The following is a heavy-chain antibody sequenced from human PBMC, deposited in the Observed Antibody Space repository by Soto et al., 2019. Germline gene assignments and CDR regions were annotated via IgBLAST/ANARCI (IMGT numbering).Heavy chain of an antibody. J-gene: IGHJ4*02. CDR2: IYWDDDK. CDR1: GFSLSTSGVG. V-gene: IGHV2-5*02. Sequence: QITLKESGPTLVKPTQTLTLTCTFSGFSLSTSGVGVGWIRQPPGKALEWLALIYWDDDKRYSLSLKSRLTITKDTSKNQVVLTMTNMDPVDTATYYCAHSRTTIEYSSSSGFGYWGQGTLVTVSS. CDR3: AHSRTTIEYSSSSGFGY. D-gene: IGHD6-6*01.